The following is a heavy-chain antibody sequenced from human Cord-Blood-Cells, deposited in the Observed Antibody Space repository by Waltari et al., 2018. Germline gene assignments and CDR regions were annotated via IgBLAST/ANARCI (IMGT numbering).Heavy chain of an antibody. CDR3: ARSYYYDSSGFYYYGMDV. V-gene: IGHV1-69*06. Sequence: QVQLVQSGAEVKKPGSSVKVSCKASGGTFSSYAISWVRQAPGQGLEWMGGIIPSCGTANYAQKFQGRVTLTADKATSTAYMELSSLRSEDTAVYYCARSYYYDSSGFYYYGMDVWGQGTTVTVSS. CDR2: IIPSCGTA. CDR1: GGTFSSYA. J-gene: IGHJ6*02. D-gene: IGHD3-22*01.